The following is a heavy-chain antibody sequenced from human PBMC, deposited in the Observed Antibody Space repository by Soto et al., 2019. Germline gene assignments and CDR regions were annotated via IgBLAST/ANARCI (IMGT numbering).Heavy chain of an antibody. CDR1: GFIFRSYN. CDR3: ARDYSSYGPFDY. J-gene: IGHJ4*02. CDR2: ISSSSYI. V-gene: IGHV3-21*01. Sequence: GGSLRLSCAASGFIFRSYNMNWVRQAPGKGLEWVSSISSSSYIYYADSVKGRFTISRDNAKNSLYLQMNSLRAEDTAVYYCARDYSSYGPFDYWGQGTLVTVSS. D-gene: IGHD5-18*01.